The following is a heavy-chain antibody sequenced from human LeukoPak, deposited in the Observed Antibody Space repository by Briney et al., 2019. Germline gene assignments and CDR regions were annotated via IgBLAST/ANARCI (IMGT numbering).Heavy chain of an antibody. V-gene: IGHV1-2*02. CDR3: ARVSVGATPYYYYMDV. CDR1: GYTFTGYY. CDR2: INPNSGGT. J-gene: IGHJ6*03. D-gene: IGHD1-26*01. Sequence: ASVKVPCKASGYTFTGYYMHWVRQAPGQGLEWMGWINPNSGGTNYAQKFQGRVTMTRDTSISTAYMELSRLRSDDTAVYYCARVSVGATPYYYYMDVWGKGTTVTVSS.